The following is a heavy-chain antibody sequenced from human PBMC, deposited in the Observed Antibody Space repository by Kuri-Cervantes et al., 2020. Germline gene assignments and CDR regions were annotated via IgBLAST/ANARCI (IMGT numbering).Heavy chain of an antibody. D-gene: IGHD2-2*01. CDR2: VYHGGST. CDR1: GGSFSGYS. Sequence: SQTLSLTCAVYGGSFSGYSWSWIRQPPGKGLEWIGEVYHGGSTNYNPSLKSRVTISVDTSKNQFSLKLSSVTAADTAVYYCARDGGMGSLVVPAGFDPWGQGTLVTVSS. V-gene: IGHV4-34*01. CDR3: ARDGGMGSLVVPAGFDP. J-gene: IGHJ5*02.